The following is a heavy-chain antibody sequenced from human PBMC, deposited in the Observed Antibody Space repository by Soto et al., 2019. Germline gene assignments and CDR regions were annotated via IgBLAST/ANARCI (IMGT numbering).Heavy chain of an antibody. CDR3: ARDGGWLQPRNYFDY. J-gene: IGHJ4*02. CDR2: IIPIFGTA. CDR1: GGSFKNYA. V-gene: IGHV1-69*01. D-gene: IGHD5-12*01. Sequence: QVQLVQSGAEVKKPGSSVKVSCKASGGSFKNYAITWVRQAPGQGLEWVGGIIPIFGTANYAQGFQGRLTITADESTNSAYMQLSSLRSEDTAVYYCARDGGWLQPRNYFDYWGQGTLVTVSS.